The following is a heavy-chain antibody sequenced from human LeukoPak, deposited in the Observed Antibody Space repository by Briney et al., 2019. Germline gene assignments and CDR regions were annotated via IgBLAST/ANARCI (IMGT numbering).Heavy chain of an antibody. D-gene: IGHD1-14*01. J-gene: IGHJ4*02. CDR1: GGSFSGYY. CDR3: ARRKTSAFDY. Sequence: SETLSLTCAVYGGSFSGYYWSWIRQPPGKGLEWIGEINHSGSTNYNPSLKSRVTISVDTPKNQFSLKLSSVTAADTAVYYCARRKTSAFDYWGQGTLVTVSS. CDR2: INHSGST. V-gene: IGHV4-34*01.